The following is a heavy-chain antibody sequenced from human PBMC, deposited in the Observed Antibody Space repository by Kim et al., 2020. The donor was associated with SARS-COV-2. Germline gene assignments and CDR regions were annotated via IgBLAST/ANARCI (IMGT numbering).Heavy chain of an antibody. CDR1: GGSISSGGYY. Sequence: SETLSLTCTVSGGSISSGGYYWSWIRQHPGKGLEWIGYIYYSGSTYYNPSLKSRVTISVDTSKNQFSLKLSSVTAADTAVYYCARDSSGYYLSWFDPWGQGTLVTVSS. CDR2: IYYSGST. CDR3: ARDSSGYYLSWFDP. D-gene: IGHD3-22*01. J-gene: IGHJ5*02. V-gene: IGHV4-31*03.